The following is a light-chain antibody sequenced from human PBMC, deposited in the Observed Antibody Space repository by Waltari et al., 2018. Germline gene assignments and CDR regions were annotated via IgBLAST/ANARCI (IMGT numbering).Light chain of an antibody. CDR2: KDS. J-gene: IGLJ2*01. Sequence: SYELTQPPSVSVSPGQTARITCSGDALPKQYAYWYQQKPGQAPVLVIYKDSERPSGIPGRFSGSSSGTAITLTISGGQAEDEADYYCQSAGSSCTYLVVFGCGTKMTVL. V-gene: IGLV3-25*03. CDR3: QSAGSSCTYLVV. CDR1: ALPKQY.